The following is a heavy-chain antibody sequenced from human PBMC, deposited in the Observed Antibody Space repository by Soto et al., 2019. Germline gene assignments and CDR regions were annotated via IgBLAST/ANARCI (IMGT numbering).Heavy chain of an antibody. D-gene: IGHD5-12*01. CDR3: ARDRDSGYDSLDY. V-gene: IGHV1-69*13. CDR2: IIPIFGTA. Sequence: ASVKVSCKASGGTFSSYAISWVRQAPGQGLEWMGGIIPIFGTANYAQKFQGRVTITADEPTSTAYMELSSLRSEDTAVYYCARDRDSGYDSLDYWGQGTLVTVSS. CDR1: GGTFSSYA. J-gene: IGHJ4*02.